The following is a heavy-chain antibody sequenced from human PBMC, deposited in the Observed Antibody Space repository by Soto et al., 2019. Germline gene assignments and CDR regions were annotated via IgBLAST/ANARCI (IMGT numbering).Heavy chain of an antibody. J-gene: IGHJ6*02. CDR1: GFTFSNYG. V-gene: IGHV3-30*18. Sequence: PGGSLRLSCAASGFTFSNYGMHWVRQAPGKGLEWVAFISDDGSNKYYADSMKGRLTMSRDNSKSNLYLQMTSLRVEDTAVYYCTKRRNVLRILELSSGMEVWGQGTTVTVSS. CDR3: TKRRNVLRILELSSGMEV. CDR2: ISDDGSNK. D-gene: IGHD3-3*01.